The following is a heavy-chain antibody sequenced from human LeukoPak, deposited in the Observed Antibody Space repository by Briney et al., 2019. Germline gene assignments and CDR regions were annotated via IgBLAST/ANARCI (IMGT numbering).Heavy chain of an antibody. D-gene: IGHD3-3*01. Sequence: GGSLRLSCAASGFTFSSYAMYWVRQAPGKGLEYVSAISSDGGSTYYANSVEGRFTISRDNSKNTLYLQMGSLRAEDMAVYYCARVGSGYYTDYWGQGTLVTVSS. J-gene: IGHJ4*02. CDR3: ARVGSGYYTDY. V-gene: IGHV3-64*01. CDR1: GFTFSSYA. CDR2: ISSDGGST.